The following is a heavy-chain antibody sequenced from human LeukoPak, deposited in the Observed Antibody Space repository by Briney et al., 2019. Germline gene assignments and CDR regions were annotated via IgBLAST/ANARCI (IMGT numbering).Heavy chain of an antibody. Sequence: GGSLRLSCAASGFTFSTYWMSWVRQAPGKGLEWVATVNQDGSEKYYVDSVKGRFTISRDNDKNSLYLQMNSLRAEDTAVSYCPRGGAYPGYWGQGTLVTVSS. J-gene: IGHJ4*02. D-gene: IGHD2-2*02. CDR1: GFTFSTYW. V-gene: IGHV3-7*01. CDR3: PRGGAYPGY. CDR2: VNQDGSEK.